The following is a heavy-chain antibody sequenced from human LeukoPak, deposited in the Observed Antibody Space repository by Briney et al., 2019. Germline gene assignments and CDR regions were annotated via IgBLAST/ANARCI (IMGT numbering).Heavy chain of an antibody. D-gene: IGHD1-26*01. J-gene: IGHJ4*02. CDR1: GFTFSSYW. Sequence: GGSLRLSCATSGFTFSSYWMHWVRQAPGKGLVWVSRIYSDGSSYTADSVKGRFTISRDNAKDTLYLQMNSLRVEDTAVYYCARGGGIYGLWDYWGQGTLVTVSS. CDR3: ARGGGIYGLWDY. CDR2: IYSDGSSY. V-gene: IGHV3-74*03.